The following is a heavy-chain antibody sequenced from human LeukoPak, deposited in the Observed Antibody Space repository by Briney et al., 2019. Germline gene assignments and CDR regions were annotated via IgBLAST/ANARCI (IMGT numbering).Heavy chain of an antibody. D-gene: IGHD3-9*01. V-gene: IGHV3-48*03. CDR1: GFTFSSYE. J-gene: IGHJ4*02. CDR2: ISSSGSTI. Sequence: GGSLRLSCAASGFTFSSYEMNWVRQAPGKGLEWVSYISSSGSTIYYADSVKGRFTISRDNAKNSLYLQMNSLRAGDTAVYYCARGRYFDWLLWEADYWGQGTLVTVSS. CDR3: ARGRYFDWLLWEADY.